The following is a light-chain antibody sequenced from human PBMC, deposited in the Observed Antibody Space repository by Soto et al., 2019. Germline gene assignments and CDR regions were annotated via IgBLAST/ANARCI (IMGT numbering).Light chain of an antibody. CDR2: DAS. V-gene: IGKV1-33*01. CDR3: QQYENVPFT. J-gene: IGKJ3*01. CDR1: QDIANY. Sequence: DLQMTQSPSSLSASVGDRVTITCQASQDIANYLTWYQQKPGKPPKLLIYDASNLETGVPSRFSGSGSGTDFTFTISRLQPEDIATYYCQQYENVPFTFGPGTKVDIK.